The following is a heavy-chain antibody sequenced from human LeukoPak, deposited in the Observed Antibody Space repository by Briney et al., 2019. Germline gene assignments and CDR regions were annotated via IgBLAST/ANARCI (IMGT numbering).Heavy chain of an antibody. D-gene: IGHD3-10*01. Sequence: RPSETLSLTCTVAGDSISSYCWGWIRQPAGKWLEWVGRIYNGGTITYHPSLNSRVTMSIATSNNQFSLRLRFVTPADTAVYYCARDSGTTGEVKFDPWGQGTLVTVS. CDR3: ARDSGTTGEVKFDP. J-gene: IGHJ5*02. CDR1: GDSISSYC. V-gene: IGHV4-4*07. CDR2: IYNGGTI.